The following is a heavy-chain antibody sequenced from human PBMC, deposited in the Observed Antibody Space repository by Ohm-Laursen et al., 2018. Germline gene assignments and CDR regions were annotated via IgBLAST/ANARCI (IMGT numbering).Heavy chain of an antibody. CDR3: ARHDSSDSPSHYYYYTMDV. CDR1: KFSFSSYA. J-gene: IGHJ6*02. V-gene: IGHV3-23*01. D-gene: IGHD3-22*01. CDR2: ISGRGDRT. Sequence: SLRLSCAAAKFSFSSYAMTWVRQAPGKGLEWVSSISGRGDRTFYADSVKGRFTISRDNDEDTLYLQMNSLRAEDTAIYYCARHDSSDSPSHYYYYTMDVWGQGTTVTVSS.